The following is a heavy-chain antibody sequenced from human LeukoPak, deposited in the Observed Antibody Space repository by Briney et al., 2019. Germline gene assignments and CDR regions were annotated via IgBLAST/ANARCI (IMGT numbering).Heavy chain of an antibody. V-gene: IGHV4-59*01. J-gene: IGHJ4*02. Sequence: AETLSLTCTVSGVSISRYYWSWIRQPPGKGREWIGYIYYSGSTNYNPSLKSRVTISVDTSKNQFSLKLSSVTAADRAVYYCLWGKIQVSFDYWRQGTLVSVCS. CDR2: IYYSGST. CDR3: LWGKIQVSFDY. D-gene: IGHD2-21*01. CDR1: GVSISRYY.